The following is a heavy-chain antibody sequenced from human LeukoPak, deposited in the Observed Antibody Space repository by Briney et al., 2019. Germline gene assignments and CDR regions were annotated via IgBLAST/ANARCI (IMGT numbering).Heavy chain of an antibody. Sequence: GGSLRLSCAASGFTFSSYSMNWVRQAPGKGLEWVSSISSSSSYIYYADSVKGRFTISRDNAKNSLYLQMNSLRAEDTAVYYCARDVDCSSTSCYGPAFDIWGQGTMVTVSS. D-gene: IGHD2-2*01. CDR1: GFTFSSYS. J-gene: IGHJ3*02. V-gene: IGHV3-21*01. CDR2: ISSSSSYI. CDR3: ARDVDCSSTSCYGPAFDI.